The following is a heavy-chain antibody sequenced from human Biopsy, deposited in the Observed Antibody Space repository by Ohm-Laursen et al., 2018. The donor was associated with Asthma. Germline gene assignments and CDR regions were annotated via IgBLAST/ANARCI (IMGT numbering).Heavy chain of an antibody. J-gene: IGHJ4*02. CDR2: MYHSGSP. Sequence: GTLSLTCTVSGGSITSSSYYWGWIRQPPGKGMEWIGSMYHSGSPYSHPSLKRPATISVATSKNQLSLKMSSVTAADTAVYFCVRHQYSSSWSTFDYWGQGALVTVSS. D-gene: IGHD3-22*01. CDR3: VRHQYSSSWSTFDY. CDR1: GGSITSSSYY. V-gene: IGHV4-39*01.